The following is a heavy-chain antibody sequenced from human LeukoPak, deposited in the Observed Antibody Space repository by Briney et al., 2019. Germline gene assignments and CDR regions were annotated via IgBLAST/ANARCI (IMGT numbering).Heavy chain of an antibody. J-gene: IGHJ4*02. V-gene: IGHV1-69*13. CDR2: IIPIFGTA. Sequence: ASVKVSCKASGGTFSSYAISWVRQAPGQGLEWMGGIIPIFGTANYAQKFQGRVTITADESTSTAYMELSSLRSEDTAVYYCARRPSRGIAAGGDGYFDYWGQGTLVTVSS. D-gene: IGHD6-13*01. CDR1: GGTFSSYA. CDR3: ARRPSRGIAAGGDGYFDY.